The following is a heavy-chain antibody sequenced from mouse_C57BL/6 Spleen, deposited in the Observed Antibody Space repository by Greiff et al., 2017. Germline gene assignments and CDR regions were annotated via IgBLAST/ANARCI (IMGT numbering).Heavy chain of an antibody. CDR3: ARERYDYDGDFAY. CDR1: GYTFTDYY. V-gene: IGHV1-76*01. D-gene: IGHD2-4*01. CDR2: IYPGSGNT. J-gene: IGHJ3*01. Sequence: QVQLQQSGAELVRPGASVKLSCKASGYTFTDYYINWVKQRPGQGLEWIARIYPGSGNTYYNEKFKGKATLTAEKSSSTAYMQLSSLTSEDSAVYFCARERYDYDGDFAYWGQGTLVTVSA.